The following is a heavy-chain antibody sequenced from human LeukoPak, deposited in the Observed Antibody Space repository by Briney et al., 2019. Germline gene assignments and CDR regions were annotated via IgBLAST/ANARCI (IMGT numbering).Heavy chain of an antibody. Sequence: GGSLRLSCAASGFTFSNYWMSWVRQAPGKGLEWVANIKQDGSEKYYVDSVKGRFTISRDNAKNSLYLQMNSLRAEDTAVYYCARGPHSYHYDSSGYYFFDHWGQGTLVTVSS. CDR3: ARGPHSYHYDSSGYYFFDH. CDR1: GFTFSNYW. D-gene: IGHD3-22*01. J-gene: IGHJ4*02. CDR2: IKQDGSEK. V-gene: IGHV3-7*01.